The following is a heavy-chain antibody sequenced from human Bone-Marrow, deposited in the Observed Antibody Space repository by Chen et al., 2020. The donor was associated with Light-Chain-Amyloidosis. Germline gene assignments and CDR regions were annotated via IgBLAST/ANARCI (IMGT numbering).Heavy chain of an antibody. CDR3: AREMYTGWYGIDY. CDR2: INKDGGTT. V-gene: IGHV3-74*01. D-gene: IGHD6-19*01. J-gene: IGHJ4*02. Sequence: VESGGGLVQPGGSLRLSCAASGFPFVNYWMHWVRQAPGKGLVWVSRINKDGGTTRYAESVRGRFTVSRDNAKNALYLQMNSLRAEDTAVYYCAREMYTGWYGIDYWGQGALVIVSS. CDR1: GFPFVNYW.